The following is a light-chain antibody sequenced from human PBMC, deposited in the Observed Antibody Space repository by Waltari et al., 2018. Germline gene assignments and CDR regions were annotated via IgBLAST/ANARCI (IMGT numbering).Light chain of an antibody. CDR1: SSTIESNP. CDR2: SNS. J-gene: IGLJ2*01. V-gene: IGLV1-44*01. CDR3: ASWDYSLNGVV. Sequence: QPVVTQPPSASGTPGQRVTISCSGSSSTIESNPVNLYQQVPGRAPKLLIYSNSHRPSGVPDRFSASTSGRSASLAISGLQSDDEGNYYCASWDYSLNGVVYGGGTKLTVL.